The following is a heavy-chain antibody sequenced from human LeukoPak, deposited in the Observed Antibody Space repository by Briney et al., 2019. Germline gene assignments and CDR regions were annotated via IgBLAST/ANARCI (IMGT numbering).Heavy chain of an antibody. J-gene: IGHJ4*02. CDR2: ISYDGSNK. CDR3: AKDRDILTGYLDY. D-gene: IGHD3-9*01. CDR1: GLTFSRYG. V-gene: IGHV3-30*18. Sequence: GRSLRLSCAASGLTFSRYGMHWVRQAPGKGLEWVAVISYDGSNKYYVDSVKGRFTISKDNSKNTLYLQMNSLRAEDTAVYYCAKDRDILTGYLDYWGQGTLVTVSS.